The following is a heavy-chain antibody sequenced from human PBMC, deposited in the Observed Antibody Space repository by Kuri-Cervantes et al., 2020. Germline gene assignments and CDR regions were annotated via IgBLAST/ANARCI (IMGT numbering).Heavy chain of an antibody. V-gene: IGHV1-2*02. CDR1: GYTFTGYY. D-gene: IGHD3-22*01. J-gene: IGHJ3*02. CDR2: INPNSGGT. Sequence: ASVKVSCKASGYTFTGYYMHWVRQAPGQGLEWMGWINPNSGGTNYAQKFQGRVTMTRDTSISTAYMELSRLRSDDTAVYYCAREVAEVFIKSDALDIWGQGTMVTVSS. CDR3: AREVAEVFIKSDALDI.